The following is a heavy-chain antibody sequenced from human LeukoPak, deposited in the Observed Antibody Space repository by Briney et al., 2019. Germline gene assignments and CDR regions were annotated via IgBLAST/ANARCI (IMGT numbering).Heavy chain of an antibody. V-gene: IGHV3-7*01. CDR2: IRQDGNEK. D-gene: IGHD5-18*01. J-gene: IGHJ4*02. CDR3: VRDVSGSSYGDY. CDR1: GFTFSSYW. Sequence: GGPLRLSCAASGFTFSSYWMNWVRQAPGRGLEWLANIRQDGNEKHYVDSVKGRFTMSRDNAKNSLYLQMNSLRAEDTAVYYCVRDVSGSSYGDYWGQGTLVTVSS.